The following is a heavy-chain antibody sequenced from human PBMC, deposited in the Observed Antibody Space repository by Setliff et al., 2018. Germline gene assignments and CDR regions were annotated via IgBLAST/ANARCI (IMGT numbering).Heavy chain of an antibody. D-gene: IGHD6-19*01. V-gene: IGHV4-38-2*02. J-gene: IGHJ6*03. CDR1: AYSIRSDYY. Sequence: PSETLSLTCAVSAYSIRSDYYWGWIRQPPGKGLEWIGSIYQSGSTYYNASLKSRVTMSIDTSKNQFSLKLSSVTAADTAVYYCAREQWLDPPGYYYMDVWAKGTTVTVSS. CDR3: AREQWLDPPGYYYMDV. CDR2: IYQSGST.